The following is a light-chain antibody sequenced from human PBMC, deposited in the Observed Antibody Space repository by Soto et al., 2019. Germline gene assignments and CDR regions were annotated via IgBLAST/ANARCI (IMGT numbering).Light chain of an antibody. J-gene: IGKJ2*01. CDR3: QQRSNLPRTYT. CDR1: QSVSSY. CDR2: DAS. V-gene: IGKV3-11*01. Sequence: EIVLTQSPATLSLSPGERATLSCRASQSVSSYLAWYQQKPGQAPRLLIYDASNRATGIPARFSGSGSGTDFTLTISSLEPEDVAVYYCQQRSNLPRTYTFGQGTKLEIK.